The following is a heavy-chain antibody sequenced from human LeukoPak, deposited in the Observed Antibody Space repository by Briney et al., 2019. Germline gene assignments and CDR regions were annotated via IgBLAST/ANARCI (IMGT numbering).Heavy chain of an antibody. D-gene: IGHD6-19*01. V-gene: IGHV3-23*01. CDR3: AKETAEVGSPLFDS. J-gene: IGHJ5*01. CDR1: GFTFSRYA. CDR2: ISSSGAGT. Sequence: GGSLRLSCAASGFTFSRYAMSRVRQAPGKGLEWVSGISSSGAGTFYADSGKGRFTISRDNSKNTLYMQMNGLRAEDTAIYYCAKETAEVGSPLFDSWGQGTLVTVSS.